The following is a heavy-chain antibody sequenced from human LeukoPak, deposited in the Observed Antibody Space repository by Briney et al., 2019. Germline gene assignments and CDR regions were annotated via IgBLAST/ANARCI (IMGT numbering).Heavy chain of an antibody. J-gene: IGHJ1*01. D-gene: IGHD3-9*01. CDR1: GFTFSSYS. CDR2: ISSSSSYI. Sequence: GGSLRLSCAASGFTFSSYSMNWVRQAPGKGLEGVSSISSSSSYIYYPDSVKGRFTISRDNAKNSLYLQMNSLRAEDTAVYYCARTIATGHFQHWGQGTLVTVSS. V-gene: IGHV3-21*01. CDR3: ARTIATGHFQH.